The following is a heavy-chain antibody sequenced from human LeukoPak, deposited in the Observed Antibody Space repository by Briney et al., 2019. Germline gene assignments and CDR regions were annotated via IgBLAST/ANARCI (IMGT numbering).Heavy chain of an antibody. CDR2: IYPGDSDT. CDR3: AKRDYYDSSGSFDY. D-gene: IGHD3-22*01. Sequence: LKISCKGSGYSXXSYXIGWVRQMPGKGLEWMGIIYPGDSDTRYSPSFQGQVTISADKSISTAYLQWSSLKASDTAMYYCAKRDYYDSSGSFDYWGQGTLVTVSS. V-gene: IGHV5-51*01. CDR1: GYSXXSYX. J-gene: IGHJ4*02.